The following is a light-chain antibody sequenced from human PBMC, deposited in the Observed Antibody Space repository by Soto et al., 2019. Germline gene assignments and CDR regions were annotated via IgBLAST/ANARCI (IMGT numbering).Light chain of an antibody. J-gene: IGLJ1*01. CDR2: DVS. CDR1: SSDVGGYNY. CDR3: SSYTSSSSSCV. Sequence: QSVLTQPASVSGSPGQSITISCTGTSSDVGGYNYVSWNQQHPGKAPKLMIYDVSNRPSGVSNRFSGSKSGNTASLTISGLQAEDEADYYCSSYTSSSSSCVFGNGTKVTVL. V-gene: IGLV2-14*01.